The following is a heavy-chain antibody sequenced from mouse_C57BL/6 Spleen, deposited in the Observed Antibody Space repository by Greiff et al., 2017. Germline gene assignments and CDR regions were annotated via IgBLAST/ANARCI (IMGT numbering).Heavy chain of an antibody. CDR1: GYTFTSYW. D-gene: IGHD1-1*01. J-gene: IGHJ2*01. CDR2: IDPSDSYT. V-gene: IGHV1-69*01. CDR3: ARPHYYGSSFDY. Sequence: QVQLQQPGAELVMPGASVKLSCKASGYTFTSYWMHWVKQRPGQGLEWIGEIDPSDSYTNYNQKFKGKSTLTVDKSSSTAYMQLSSLTSEDSAVYYCARPHYYGSSFDYWGQGTALTVSS.